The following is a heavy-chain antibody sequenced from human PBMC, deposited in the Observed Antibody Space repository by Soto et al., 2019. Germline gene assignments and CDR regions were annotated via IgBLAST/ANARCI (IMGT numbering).Heavy chain of an antibody. J-gene: IGHJ4*02. D-gene: IGHD2-2*01. CDR3: AKDNGSSRSSIVVVPAALDY. CDR1: GFTFSSYA. CDR2: ISGSGGST. Sequence: GESLKISCAASGFTFSSYAMSWVRQAPGKGLEWVSAISGSGGSTYYADSVKGRFTISRDNSKNTLYLQMNSLRAEDTAVYYCAKDNGSSRSSIVVVPAALDYWGQGTLVTVSS. V-gene: IGHV3-23*01.